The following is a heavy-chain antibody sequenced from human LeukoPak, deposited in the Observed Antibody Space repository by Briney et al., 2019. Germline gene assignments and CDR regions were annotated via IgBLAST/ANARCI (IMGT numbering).Heavy chain of an antibody. CDR2: MYYSGST. CDR1: GGSIGSYY. D-gene: IGHD3-16*02. J-gene: IGHJ6*02. V-gene: IGHV4-59*01. Sequence: SETLSLTCTVSGGSIGSYYWSWIRQPPGKGLEWIGYMYYSGSTNYNPSFKSRVTISVDTSKNQFSLKLSSVTAADTAVYYCARNRWMDVWGQGTTVTVSS. CDR3: ARNRWMDV.